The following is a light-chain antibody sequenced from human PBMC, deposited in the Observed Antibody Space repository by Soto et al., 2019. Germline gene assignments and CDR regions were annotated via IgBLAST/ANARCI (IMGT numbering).Light chain of an antibody. V-gene: IGLV1-40*01. CDR2: GNS. J-gene: IGLJ1*01. CDR3: QSYDSSLSGYV. Sequence: QSVLTQPPSVSGAPGQRVTISCTGSSSNIGAGYDVHWYQQLPGTAPKLLIYGNSNRPSGVPDRFSGSKSGTSASLAITGLQAEDEADYYCQSYDSSLSGYVFGTG. CDR1: SSNIGAGYD.